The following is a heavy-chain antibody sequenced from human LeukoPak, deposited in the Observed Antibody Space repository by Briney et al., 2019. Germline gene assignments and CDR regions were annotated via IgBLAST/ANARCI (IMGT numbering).Heavy chain of an antibody. D-gene: IGHD1-14*01. CDR2: INPNDGIT. V-gene: IGHV1-46*01. Sequence: ASVKVSCKASGYTFSGNGIHWVRQAPGQGLEWMGIINPNDGITSYAQRFQSRVTLTRDMSTSSVYMELSSLTSDDTAVYYCARDHTNRRTWWFDPWGQGTLVTVSS. CDR3: ARDHTNRRTWWFDP. CDR1: GYTFSGNG. J-gene: IGHJ5*02.